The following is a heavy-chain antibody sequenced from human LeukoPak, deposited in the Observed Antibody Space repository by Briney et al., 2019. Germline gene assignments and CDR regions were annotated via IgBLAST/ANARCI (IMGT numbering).Heavy chain of an antibody. V-gene: IGHV4-34*01. CDR3: ARRKRYGGYVPHVFGGDFDY. CDR1: GGFFSGYY. CDR2: INHSGST. D-gene: IGHD5-12*01. J-gene: IGHJ4*02. Sequence: KPSETPFPNFAGYGGFFSGYYWSWIRPPPGKGLEWVGEINHSGSTNYNPSLKSRVTISVDTSKNQFSLKLSSVTAADTAVYYCARRKRYGGYVPHVFGGDFDYWGQGTLVTVSS.